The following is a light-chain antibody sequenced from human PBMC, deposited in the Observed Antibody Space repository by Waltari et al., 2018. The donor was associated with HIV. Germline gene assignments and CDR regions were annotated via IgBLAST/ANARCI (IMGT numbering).Light chain of an antibody. J-gene: IGKJ5*01. CDR2: EAS. CDR1: QGIRSH. Sequence: DIEMTQSPSSLSASVGDRVTITCRASQGIRSHLAWYQQKPGTAPKLLIYEASTLQSGVSSRFSDSGSGTDFTLTINSLQSDDVATYFCQKYNSVPITFGQGTRLDI. V-gene: IGKV1-27*01. CDR3: QKYNSVPIT.